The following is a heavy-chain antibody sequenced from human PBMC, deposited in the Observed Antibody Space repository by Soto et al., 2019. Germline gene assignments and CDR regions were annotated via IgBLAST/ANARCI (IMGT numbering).Heavy chain of an antibody. CDR2: ITTSGGNT. Sequence: GGSLRLFCAASGFTFSTCAMSWARQAPGKRLEWVSTITTSGGNTYYADSVQGWFTISRDNSKNTLYLQMNSLRAEDTAVYYCAGSYCTNGVCYTNHYYYIYFCGRGTTVPGSS. V-gene: IGHV3-23*01. J-gene: IGHJ6*03. CDR1: GFTFSTCA. CDR3: AGSYCTNGVCYTNHYYYIYF. D-gene: IGHD2-8*01.